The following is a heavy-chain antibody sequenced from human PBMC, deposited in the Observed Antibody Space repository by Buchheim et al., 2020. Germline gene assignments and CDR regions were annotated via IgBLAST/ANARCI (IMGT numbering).Heavy chain of an antibody. J-gene: IGHJ4*02. CDR2: INQDGTGK. CDR3: VRKHNSAHYQFFDY. Sequence: EVHLVESGGGLVQPGGSLRLSCAVSGFSFSTYWMSWVRQAPGKGLEWVANINQDGTGKNYMDSVKGRFTVSRDNATNSLYLQMDSLRDEDTAVYSCVRKHNSAHYQFFDYWGQGTL. CDR1: GFSFSTYW. D-gene: IGHD3-22*01. V-gene: IGHV3-7*01.